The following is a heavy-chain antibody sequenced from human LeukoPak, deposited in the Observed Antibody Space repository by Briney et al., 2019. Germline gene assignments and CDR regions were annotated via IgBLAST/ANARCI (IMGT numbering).Heavy chain of an antibody. D-gene: IGHD6-6*01. CDR3: ARGREQAAQYYFDY. Sequence: SETLSLTCAVYGGSFSGYYWSWIRQPPGKGLEWIGEINHSGSTNYNPSLKSRVTISVDTSKNQFSLKLSSVTAADTAVYYCARGREQAAQYYFDYWGQGTLVTVSS. J-gene: IGHJ4*02. V-gene: IGHV4-34*01. CDR2: INHSGST. CDR1: GGSFSGYY.